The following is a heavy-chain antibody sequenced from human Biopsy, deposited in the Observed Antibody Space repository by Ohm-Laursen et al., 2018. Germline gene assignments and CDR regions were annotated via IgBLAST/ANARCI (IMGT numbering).Heavy chain of an antibody. V-gene: IGHV4-34*01. J-gene: IGHJ6*02. Sequence: SETLSLTCVVYGESFNGYYWSWIRQTPGKGLEWIGEINHSGRTNYNPSLKSRVTISVDTSKNQFSLKVRSVTVADTAVYYCVRGVDYYDPYHYYALDVWGQGTTVTVSS. CDR2: INHSGRT. CDR3: VRGVDYYDPYHYYALDV. D-gene: IGHD3-22*01. CDR1: GESFNGYY.